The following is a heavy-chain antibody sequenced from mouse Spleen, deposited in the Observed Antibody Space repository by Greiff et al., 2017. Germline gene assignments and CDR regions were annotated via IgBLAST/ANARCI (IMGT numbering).Heavy chain of an antibody. J-gene: IGHJ4*01. V-gene: IGHV14-4*01. D-gene: IGHD2-5*01. CDR2: IDPENGDT. CDR3: TTPSYYSRGSYAMDY. Sequence: EVQLQQSGAELVRPGASVKLSCTASGFNIKDDYMHWVKQRPEQGLEWIGWIDPENGDTEYASKFQGKATITADTASNTAYLQLSSLTSEDTAVYYCTTPSYYSRGSYAMDYWGQGTSVTVSS. CDR1: GFNIKDDY.